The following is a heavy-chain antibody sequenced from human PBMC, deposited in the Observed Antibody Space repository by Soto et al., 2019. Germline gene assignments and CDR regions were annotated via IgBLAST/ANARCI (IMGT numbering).Heavy chain of an antibody. D-gene: IGHD3-3*01. Sequence: LRLSCAASGFTFSSYSMNWVRQAPGKGLEWVSYISSSSSTIYYADSVKGRFTISRDNAKNSLYLQMNSLRDEDTAVYYCASWGVVIGTGYYGMDVWGQGTTVTVSS. CDR1: GFTFSSYS. J-gene: IGHJ6*02. CDR3: ASWGVVIGTGYYGMDV. V-gene: IGHV3-48*02. CDR2: ISSSSSTI.